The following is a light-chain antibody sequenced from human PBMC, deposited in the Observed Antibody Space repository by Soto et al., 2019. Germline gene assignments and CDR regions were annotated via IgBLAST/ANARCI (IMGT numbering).Light chain of an antibody. CDR1: QGISSS. V-gene: IGKV1-12*01. CDR2: GAS. Sequence: DIQMTQSPPSVSASVGDNVTVSCRASQGISSSLAWYQQKPGKAPKLLIYGASTVQSGVPSRFSGSGSATDFTLTIRSLQPEEFATYYCQQGDKFPLTFGQGTRLDI. J-gene: IGKJ2*01. CDR3: QQGDKFPLT.